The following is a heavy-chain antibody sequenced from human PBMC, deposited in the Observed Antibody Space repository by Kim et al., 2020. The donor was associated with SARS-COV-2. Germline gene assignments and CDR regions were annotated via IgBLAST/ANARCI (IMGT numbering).Heavy chain of an antibody. CDR3: ARGYGSGRPIFGL. CDR1: GYTFTSYP. V-gene: IGHV7-4-1*02. CDR2: INTNTGNP. D-gene: IGHD3-10*01. Sequence: ASVKVSCKASGYTFTSYPMNWVRQAPGQGLEWMGWINTNTGNPTYAQGFTGRFVFSLDTSVSTAYLQISSLKADDTAVYFCARGYGSGRPIFGLWGQGTLVTVPS. J-gene: IGHJ5*02.